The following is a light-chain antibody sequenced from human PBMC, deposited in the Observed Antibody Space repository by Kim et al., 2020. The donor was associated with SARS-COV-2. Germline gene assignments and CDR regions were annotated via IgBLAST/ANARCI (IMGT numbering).Light chain of an antibody. CDR2: GNS. Sequence: ATTYCSRRSRTVVAGYDDSWYQQHPATAPTLLICGNSTRPSGVPDRFSGSKSCTSASLAITGLQAEEEADYYCQSYDSSLSGWVFGGGTQLTVL. V-gene: IGLV1-40*01. CDR1: SRTVVAGYD. CDR3: QSYDSSLSGWV. J-gene: IGLJ3*02.